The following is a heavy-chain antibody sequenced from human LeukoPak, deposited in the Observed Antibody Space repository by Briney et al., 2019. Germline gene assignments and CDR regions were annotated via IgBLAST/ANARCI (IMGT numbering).Heavy chain of an antibody. Sequence: PSETLSLTCTVSGASISSSSYYWGWLPQPPGKGLEWIGSIYYSGSTYYNPTLKSPVTISVDTSKNQFSLKLSSVSAADTAVYYCARDRFTMLNLFDPWGQGTLVTVSS. CDR1: GASISSSSYY. J-gene: IGHJ5*02. D-gene: IGHD3-10*02. CDR3: ARDRFTMLNLFDP. CDR2: IYYSGST. V-gene: IGHV4-39*07.